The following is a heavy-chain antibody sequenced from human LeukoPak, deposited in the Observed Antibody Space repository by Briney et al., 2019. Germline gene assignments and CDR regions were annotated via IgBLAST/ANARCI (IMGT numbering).Heavy chain of an antibody. J-gene: IGHJ3*02. CDR2: IKQDGSEK. V-gene: IGHV3-7*01. CDR3: ASYRRFGEFPHAFDI. Sequence: GSLRLSCAASGFTFSSYAMHWVRQAPGKGLEWVANIKQDGSEKYYVDSVKGRFTISRDNAKNSLYLQMNSLRAEDTAVYYCASYRRFGEFPHAFDIWGQGTMVTVSS. D-gene: IGHD3-10*01. CDR1: GFTFSSYA.